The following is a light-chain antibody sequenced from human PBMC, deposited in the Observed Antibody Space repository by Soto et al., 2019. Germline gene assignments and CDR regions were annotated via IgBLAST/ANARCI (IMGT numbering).Light chain of an antibody. CDR3: SFYTNTGTLVV. CDR2: EVA. V-gene: IGLV2-14*01. J-gene: IGLJ3*02. Sequence: QSVLTQPASVSGSPGQSITISCSGSGSDIGTYNFVSWYQHHPGRAPKLIISEVANRPSGVSDRFSGSKSGSLASLTISGPQADEEAVYFCSFYTNTGTLVVFGVGTKLTVL. CDR1: GSDIGTYNF.